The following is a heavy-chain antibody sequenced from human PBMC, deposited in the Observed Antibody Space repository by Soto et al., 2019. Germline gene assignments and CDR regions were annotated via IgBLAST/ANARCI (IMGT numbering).Heavy chain of an antibody. J-gene: IGHJ4*02. CDR3: ARGGRDYYDSSGYPD. V-gene: IGHV4-30-4*01. CDR2: IYYSGST. CDR1: GGSISSGDYY. D-gene: IGHD3-22*01. Sequence: PSETLSLTCPVSGGSISSGDYYWSWIRQPPGKVLEWIGYIYYSGSTYYNPSLKSRVTISVDTSKNQFSLKLSSVTAADTAVYYCARGGRDYYDSSGYPDWGQGTLVTSPQ.